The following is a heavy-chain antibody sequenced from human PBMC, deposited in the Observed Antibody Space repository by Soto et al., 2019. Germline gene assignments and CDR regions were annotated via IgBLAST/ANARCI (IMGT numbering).Heavy chain of an antibody. Sequence: VASVKVSFKASGYTFTSYDINWLRQATGQGLEWMGWMNPNSGNTGYAQKFQGRVTMTRNTSISTAYMELSSLRSEDTAVYYCARGGGGDSSGWYSYYYGMDVWGQGTTVTVSS. CDR1: GYTFTSYD. CDR3: ARGGGGDSSGWYSYYYGMDV. V-gene: IGHV1-8*01. CDR2: MNPNSGNT. J-gene: IGHJ6*02. D-gene: IGHD6-19*01.